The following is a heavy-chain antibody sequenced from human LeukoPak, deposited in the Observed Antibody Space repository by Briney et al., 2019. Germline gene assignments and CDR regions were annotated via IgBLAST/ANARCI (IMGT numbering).Heavy chain of an antibody. D-gene: IGHD3-22*01. V-gene: IGHV3-7*01. J-gene: IGHJ3*02. Sequence: GGSLRLSCAASGFTVSSNYMSWVRQAPGKGLEWVANIKHDGSVQYCVDSVKGRFTISRDNAKNSLYLQMNSLRAEDTGVYYCARDPEDYYDSSAYYDGFDMWGQGTMVTVSS. CDR1: GFTVSSNY. CDR3: ARDPEDYYDSSAYYDGFDM. CDR2: IKHDGSVQ.